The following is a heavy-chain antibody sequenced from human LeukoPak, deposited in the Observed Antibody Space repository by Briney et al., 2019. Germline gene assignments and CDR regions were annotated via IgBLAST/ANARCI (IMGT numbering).Heavy chain of an antibody. Sequence: ASVKVSCKASGYTCTIYYMHWVRQAPRQGLEWMGIINPNRSSTTYSHKFQGRVTMTRDTSTSTVYMELSSLRSEDTAVYYCAWGPYYGMDVWGQGTTVTVSS. J-gene: IGHJ6*02. D-gene: IGHD3-16*01. CDR1: GYTCTIYY. V-gene: IGHV1-46*01. CDR2: INPNRSST. CDR3: AWGPYYGMDV.